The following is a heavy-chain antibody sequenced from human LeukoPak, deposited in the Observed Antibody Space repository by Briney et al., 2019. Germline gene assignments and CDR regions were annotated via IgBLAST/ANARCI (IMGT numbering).Heavy chain of an antibody. CDR2: ISSSSSYI. V-gene: IGHV3-21*01. D-gene: IGHD3-9*01. Sequence: GGSLRLSCAASGFTFSSYSMNWVRQAPGKGLEWVSSISSSSSYIYYADSVKGRFTISRDNAKNSLYLQMNSLRAEDTAVYYCARAGYYDILTGYYLAATYWGQGTLVTVSS. CDR1: GFTFSSYS. J-gene: IGHJ4*02. CDR3: ARAGYYDILTGYYLAATY.